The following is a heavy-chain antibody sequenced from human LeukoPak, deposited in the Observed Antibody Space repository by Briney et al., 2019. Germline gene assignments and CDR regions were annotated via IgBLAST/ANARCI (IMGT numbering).Heavy chain of an antibody. Sequence: GASVKVSCKASGYTFASYDISWVRQAPGQGLECMGWISAYNGNTNYAQKFQGRVTMTTDTSTSTAYMELRSLRSEDTAVYYCASGYCSGGSCYLMGYWGQGTLVTVSS. CDR2: ISAYNGNT. D-gene: IGHD2-15*01. CDR3: ASGYCSGGSCYLMGY. V-gene: IGHV1-18*01. CDR1: GYTFASYD. J-gene: IGHJ4*02.